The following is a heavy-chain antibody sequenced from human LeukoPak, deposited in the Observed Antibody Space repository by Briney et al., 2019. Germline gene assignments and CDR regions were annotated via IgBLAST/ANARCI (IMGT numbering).Heavy chain of an antibody. Sequence: ASVKVSCKVSGYTLTELSMHWVRQAPGKGLEWVGGFDPEDGETIYAQKFQGRVTMTEDTSTDTAYMELSSLRSEDTAVYSCATPNPLWFGELVYHFDYWGQGTLVTVSS. D-gene: IGHD3-10*01. CDR3: ATPNPLWFGELVYHFDY. CDR2: FDPEDGET. CDR1: GYTLTELS. V-gene: IGHV1-24*01. J-gene: IGHJ4*02.